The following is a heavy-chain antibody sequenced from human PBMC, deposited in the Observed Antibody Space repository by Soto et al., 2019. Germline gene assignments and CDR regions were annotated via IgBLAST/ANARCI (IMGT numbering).Heavy chain of an antibody. J-gene: IGHJ6*02. V-gene: IGHV4-30-4*01. CDR2: IYYSGST. Sequence: PSETLSLTCTVSGGSISSGDYYWSWIRQPPGKGLEWIGYIYYSGSTYYNPSLMCRVTISVDTSKNQSSLKLSSVTAADTAVYYCARGGYSGYDMIVLGGMDVWGQGTTVTVSS. CDR1: GGSISSGDYY. CDR3: ARGGYSGYDMIVLGGMDV. D-gene: IGHD5-12*01.